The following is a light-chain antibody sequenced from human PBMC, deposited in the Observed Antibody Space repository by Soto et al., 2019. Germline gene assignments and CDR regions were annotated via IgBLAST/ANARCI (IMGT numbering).Light chain of an antibody. Sequence: DIQITQSPSTLSASVGDRVTITCRASQGISRWLAWYQQKPGKAPKLLIYNASSLQSGVPSRFSGSGSGTEFTLTISSLQPDDFATYHCQQYNSYSRKFGQGTKVDIK. V-gene: IGKV1-5*01. CDR2: NAS. CDR1: QGISRW. CDR3: QQYNSYSRK. J-gene: IGKJ1*01.